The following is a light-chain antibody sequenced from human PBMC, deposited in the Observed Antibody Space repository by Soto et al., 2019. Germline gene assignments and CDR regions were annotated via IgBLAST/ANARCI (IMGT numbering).Light chain of an antibody. CDR3: MQSLQTPLT. V-gene: IGKV2-28*01. CDR2: LGS. J-gene: IGKJ4*01. Sequence: DIVMTQSPLSLPVTPGEPASISCRSSQSLLHSNGYKNLDWYLQKPGQPPQLLIYLGSNRASGVPDRFSGSGSGTDFTLEISRVEAEDVGVYYCMQSLQTPLTFGGGTKVEIK. CDR1: QSLLHSNGYKN.